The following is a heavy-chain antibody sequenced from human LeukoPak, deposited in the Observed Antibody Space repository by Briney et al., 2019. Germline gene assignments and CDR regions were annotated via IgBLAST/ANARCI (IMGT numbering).Heavy chain of an antibody. CDR2: INAGNGNT. CDR1: GYTFTSYA. CDR3: ARDLDFYGSGSYVY. V-gene: IGHV1-3*01. J-gene: IGHJ4*02. Sequence: GASVKLSCKASGYTFTSYAMHWVRQAPGQRLEWMGWINAGNGNTKYSQKFQGRVTITRDTSASTAYMELSSLRSEDTAVYYCARDLDFYGSGSYVYWGQGTLVTVSS. D-gene: IGHD3-10*01.